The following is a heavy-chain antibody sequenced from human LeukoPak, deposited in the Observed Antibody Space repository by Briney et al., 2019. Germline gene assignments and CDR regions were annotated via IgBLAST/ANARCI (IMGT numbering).Heavy chain of an antibody. Sequence: PGESLRLSCAASGFTFSGYSMNWVRQAPGKGLEWVSYISSSSSPIYYADSVKGRFTISRDNAKNSLYLQMNSLRAEDTAVYYCARDNYGDYAVDVWAKGPRSPSP. V-gene: IGHV3-48*04. J-gene: IGHJ6*02. CDR3: ARDNYGDYAVDV. CDR2: ISSSSSPI. D-gene: IGHD4-17*01. CDR1: GFTFSGYS.